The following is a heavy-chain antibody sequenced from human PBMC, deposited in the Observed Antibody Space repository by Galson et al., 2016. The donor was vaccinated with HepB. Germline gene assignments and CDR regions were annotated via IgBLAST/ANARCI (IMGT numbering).Heavy chain of an antibody. J-gene: IGHJ5*02. D-gene: IGHD6-13*01. CDR2: ISGDTTTT. Sequence: SLRLSCAASGLTFSNYAMTWVRQAPGKGLEWVSSISGDTTTTYYADSVKGRFTISRDNSKNTFYLQMNSLRAEDTASYYCAKGGGSTWYISPHFVDPRGQGTLVTVSS. CDR3: AKGGGSTWYISPHFVDP. CDR1: GLTFSNYA. V-gene: IGHV3-23*01.